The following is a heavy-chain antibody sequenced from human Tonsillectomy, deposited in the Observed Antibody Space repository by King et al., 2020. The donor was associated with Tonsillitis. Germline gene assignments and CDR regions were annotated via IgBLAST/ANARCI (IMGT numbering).Heavy chain of an antibody. CDR1: GLTVSSNY. J-gene: IGHJ4*02. CDR2: IYSGGST. Sequence: VQLVESGGGLVQPGGSLRLSCAASGLTVSSNYMTWVRQAPGKGLEWVSVIYSGGSTYYADSVEGRFTISRHNSKNTLYLQMNSLRAEDTAVYYCARVGSDWTLFDYWGQGTLVTVSS. CDR3: ARVGSDWTLFDY. V-gene: IGHV3-53*04. D-gene: IGHD6-19*01.